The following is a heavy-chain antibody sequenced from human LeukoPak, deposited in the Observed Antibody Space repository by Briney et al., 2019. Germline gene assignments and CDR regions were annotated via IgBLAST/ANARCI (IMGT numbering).Heavy chain of an antibody. CDR2: IIPIFGTA. Sequence: ASVKVSCKASGGTFSSYAISWVRQAPGQGLEWMGGIIPIFGTANYAQKFQGRVTITADESTSTAYMELSSLRSEDTAVYYCTRWGYYYDSSGYSLGAAFDIWGQGTMVTVSS. D-gene: IGHD3-22*01. CDR1: GGTFSSYA. V-gene: IGHV1-69*13. J-gene: IGHJ3*02. CDR3: TRWGYYYDSSGYSLGAAFDI.